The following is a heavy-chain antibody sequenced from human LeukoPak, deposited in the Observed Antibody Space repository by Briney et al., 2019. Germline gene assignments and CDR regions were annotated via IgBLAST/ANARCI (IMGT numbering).Heavy chain of an antibody. CDR1: GGTFSSYA. V-gene: IGHV1-69*05. J-gene: IGHJ6*03. Sequence: SVKVSCKASGGTFSSYAISWVRQAPGQGLEWMGGIIPIFGTANYAQNFQDRLTMTTDTSTNTAYMELRSLTSDDTAVYFCARVFGYYYFYMDLWGEGTTVIISS. D-gene: IGHD3/OR15-3a*01. CDR3: ARVFGYYYFYMDL. CDR2: IIPIFGTA.